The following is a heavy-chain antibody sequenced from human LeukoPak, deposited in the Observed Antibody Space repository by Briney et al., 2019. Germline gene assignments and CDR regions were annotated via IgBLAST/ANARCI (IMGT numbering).Heavy chain of an antibody. J-gene: IGHJ5*02. CDR3: ARDYSPCSSTSCYPSYWFDP. D-gene: IGHD2-2*01. V-gene: IGHV1-2*02. Sequence: ASVKVSCKASGYTFTGYYMHWVRQAPGQGLEWMGWINPNSGGTNYAQKFQGRVTMTRDTSISTAYMELSRLRSDDTAVYYCARDYSPCSSTSCYPSYWFDPWGQGTLVTVSS. CDR2: INPNSGGT. CDR1: GYTFTGYY.